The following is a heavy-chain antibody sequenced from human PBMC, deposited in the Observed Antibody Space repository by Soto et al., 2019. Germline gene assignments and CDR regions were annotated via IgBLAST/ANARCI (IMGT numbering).Heavy chain of an antibody. V-gene: IGHV1-8*01. CDR3: ARGRASGTYYLLHX. J-gene: IGHJ4*02. CDR2: INPNSGNI. D-gene: IGHD3-10*01. CDR1: GNTFTSYD. Sequence: ASVKVSCNASGNTFTSYDINWVRQATGHGLEWMGWINPNSGNIGYEKKFQGRVTMTRDTAIRTAYMEVSRLRSDDTAVYYCARGRASGTYYLLHXWGQGTLVTVSX.